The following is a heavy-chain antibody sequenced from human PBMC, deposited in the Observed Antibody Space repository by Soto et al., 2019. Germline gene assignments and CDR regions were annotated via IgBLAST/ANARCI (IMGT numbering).Heavy chain of an antibody. J-gene: IGHJ2*01. D-gene: IGHD2-21*02. V-gene: IGHV3-30-3*01. CDR1: GFTFSSFA. Sequence: QAQLVESGGGVVQPGRSLTLSCAASGFTFSSFAIHWVRQAPGKGLEWVAAISYDGTTKFYADSVKGRSTISRDNSKNTLYLQMNSLGGEDTAVYYCARYPCGDCFDWYFDLWGHGTLVTVSS. CDR2: ISYDGTTK. CDR3: ARYPCGDCFDWYFDL.